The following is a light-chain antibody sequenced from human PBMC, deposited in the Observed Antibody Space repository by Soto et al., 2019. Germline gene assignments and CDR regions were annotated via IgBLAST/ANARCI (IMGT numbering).Light chain of an antibody. V-gene: IGKV3-20*01. CDR2: GAS. J-gene: IGKJ1*01. CDR3: QQSCSSPVT. CDR1: QSVSSSY. Sequence: EIVLTQSPGTLSLSPGERATLSCRASQSVSSSYLAWYQQKPGQAPRLLIYGASSRDTGIPDRFSGSGSGTDFTITVSRLEHEDFAVYYCQQSCSSPVTFGHGTKVEI.